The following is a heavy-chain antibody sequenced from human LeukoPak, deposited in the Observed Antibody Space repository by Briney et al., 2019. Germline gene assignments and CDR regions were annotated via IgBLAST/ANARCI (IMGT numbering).Heavy chain of an antibody. V-gene: IGHV1-18*01. CDR2: ISAYNGNT. D-gene: IGHD3-10*01. J-gene: IGHJ4*02. CDR3: ARVEGSGSYYNEYYFDY. Sequence: GASVKVSCKASGYTFTSYGISWVRQAPGQGLEWMGWISAYNGNTNYAQKLQGRVTMTTDTSTSTAYMELRSLRSGDTAVYYCARVEGSGSYYNEYYFDYWGQGTLVIVSS. CDR1: GYTFTSYG.